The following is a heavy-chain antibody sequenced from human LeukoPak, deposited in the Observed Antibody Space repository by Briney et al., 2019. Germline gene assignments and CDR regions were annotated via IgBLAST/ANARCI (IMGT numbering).Heavy chain of an antibody. CDR3: ARGGPLRYNWNRRDYYYYYMDV. Sequence: SETLSLTCAVYGGSFSGYYWSWIRQPPGKGLEWVGEINHSGSTNYNPSLKSRVTISVDTSKNQFSLKLSSVPAADTAVYYCARGGPLRYNWNRRDYYYYYMDVWGKGTTVTVSS. V-gene: IGHV4-34*01. J-gene: IGHJ6*03. D-gene: IGHD1-20*01. CDR2: INHSGST. CDR1: GGSFSGYY.